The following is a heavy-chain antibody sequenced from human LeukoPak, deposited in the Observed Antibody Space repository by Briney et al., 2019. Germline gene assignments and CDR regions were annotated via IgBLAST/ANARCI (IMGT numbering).Heavy chain of an antibody. Sequence: SETLSLTCTVPGGSISSYYWSWIRQPPGKGLEWIGYIYTSGSTNYNPSLKSRVTISVDTSKSQFSLKLSSVTAADTAVYYCARGVKGVRSSTSFYYYYYMDVWGKGTTVTVSS. CDR3: ARGVKGVRSSTSFYYYYYMDV. CDR1: GGSISSYY. V-gene: IGHV4-4*09. J-gene: IGHJ6*03. CDR2: IYTSGST. D-gene: IGHD6-6*01.